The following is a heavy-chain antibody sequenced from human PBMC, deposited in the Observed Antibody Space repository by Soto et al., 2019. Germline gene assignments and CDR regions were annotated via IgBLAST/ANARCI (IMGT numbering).Heavy chain of an antibody. V-gene: IGHV4-39*01. CDR2: IYYRGNT. Sequence: SETLSLTCSVSDDSINSDKYYWGWIRQPPGKGLEWIGSIYYRGNTYYNPSLQTRVTISLDKSKNQFSLKLSSVTAADTAVYYCARGRKYSSSSGHVFDYWGQGTLVTVSS. CDR1: DDSINSDKYY. CDR3: ARGRKYSSSSGHVFDY. D-gene: IGHD6-6*01. J-gene: IGHJ4*02.